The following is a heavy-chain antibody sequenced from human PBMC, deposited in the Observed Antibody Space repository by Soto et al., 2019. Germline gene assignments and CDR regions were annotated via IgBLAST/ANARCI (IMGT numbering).Heavy chain of an antibody. J-gene: IGHJ6*02. Sequence: PGESLKISCKGSGYSFTSYWISWVRQMPGKGLEWMGRIDLSDSYTNYSPSFQGHVTISADQSISTAYLQWSSLKASDTAMYYCASSPRGYCSSTSCRELGNYYGMDVWGQGTTVTVSS. D-gene: IGHD2-2*01. V-gene: IGHV5-10-1*01. CDR1: GYSFTSYW. CDR3: ASSPRGYCSSTSCRELGNYYGMDV. CDR2: IDLSDSYT.